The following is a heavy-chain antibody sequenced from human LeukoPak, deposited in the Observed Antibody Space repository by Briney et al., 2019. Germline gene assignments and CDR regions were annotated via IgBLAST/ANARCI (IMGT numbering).Heavy chain of an antibody. CDR1: GFTFSSYS. D-gene: IGHD6-19*01. CDR3: AREKGIAVASDY. J-gene: IGHJ4*02. CDR2: ISSSSSYI. V-gene: IGHV3-21*01. Sequence: GGSLRLSCAASGFTFSSYSMNWVRQAPGKGLEWVSSISSSSSYIYYADSVKGRFTISRDNAKNSLYLQMNSLRAEDTAVYYCAREKGIAVASDYWGRGTLVTVSS.